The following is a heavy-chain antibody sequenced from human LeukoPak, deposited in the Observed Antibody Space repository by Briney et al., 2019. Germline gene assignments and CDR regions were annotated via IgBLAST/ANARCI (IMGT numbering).Heavy chain of an antibody. CDR2: INPNSGGT. V-gene: IGHV1-2*02. J-gene: IGHJ4*02. Sequence: ASVKVSCKASGYTFTGYYMHWVRQAPGQGLEWMGWINPNSGGTNYAQKFQGRVTMTRDTSISTAYMELSRLRSDDTAVYYCARVHYCSSTSCYKAYFDYWGQGTLVTVSS. CDR1: GYTFTGYY. D-gene: IGHD2-2*02. CDR3: ARVHYCSSTSCYKAYFDY.